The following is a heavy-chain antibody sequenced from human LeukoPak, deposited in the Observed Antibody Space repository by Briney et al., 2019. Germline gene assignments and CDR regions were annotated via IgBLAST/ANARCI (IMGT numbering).Heavy chain of an antibody. CDR1: GGSISSYY. V-gene: IGHV4-59*08. CDR2: IYYSGIT. CDR3: ARHSVTYYDFDY. D-gene: IGHD1-26*01. J-gene: IGHJ4*02. Sequence: PSETLSLTCTVSGGSISSYYWSWIRQPPGKGLEWIGYIYYSGITNYNPSLKSRVTMSVDTSKNQFSLKLSSVTAADTAVYYCARHSVTYYDFDYWGQGTLVTVSS.